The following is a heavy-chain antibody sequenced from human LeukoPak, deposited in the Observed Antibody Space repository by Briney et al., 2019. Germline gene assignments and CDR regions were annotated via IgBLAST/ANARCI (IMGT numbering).Heavy chain of an antibody. CDR2: IYSGGST. D-gene: IGHD6-19*01. CDR1: GFTVSSNY. J-gene: IGHJ4*02. CDR3: ARGAYSSGWAYFDH. V-gene: IGHV3-66*01. Sequence: GGSLRLSCAASGFTVSSNYMSWVRQAPGKGLERVSVIYSGGSTYYADSVKGRFTISRDNSKNSLYLHMDSLRAEDTAVYYCARGAYSSGWAYFDHWGQGTLVTVSS.